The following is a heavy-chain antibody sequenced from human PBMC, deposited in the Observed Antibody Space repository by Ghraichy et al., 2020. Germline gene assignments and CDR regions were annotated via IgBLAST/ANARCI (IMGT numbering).Heavy chain of an antibody. CDR1: GFTFSSYS. Sequence: GGSLRLSCAASGFTFSSYSMNWVRQAPGKGLEWVSSISSSSSYIYYADSVKGRFTISRDNAKNSLYLQMNSLRAEDTAVYYCARDRLPLNGDFVSWGQGSLVTVSS. CDR2: ISSSSSYI. D-gene: IGHD2-21*02. CDR3: ARDRLPLNGDFVS. V-gene: IGHV3-21*01. J-gene: IGHJ5*01.